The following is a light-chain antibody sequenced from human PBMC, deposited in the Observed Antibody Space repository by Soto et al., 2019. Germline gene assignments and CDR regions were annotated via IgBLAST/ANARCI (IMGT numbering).Light chain of an antibody. Sequence: QSVLTQPASVSGSPGQSITISCTGNSSDVGGYNYVSWYQHHPGKAPKLIIYEVTNRPSGVSNRFSGSKSGNTASLTISGLQAEDEADYYCSSYTSSSSPFVFGTGTKGTVL. J-gene: IGLJ1*01. CDR2: EVT. V-gene: IGLV2-14*01. CDR3: SSYTSSSSPFV. CDR1: SSDVGGYNY.